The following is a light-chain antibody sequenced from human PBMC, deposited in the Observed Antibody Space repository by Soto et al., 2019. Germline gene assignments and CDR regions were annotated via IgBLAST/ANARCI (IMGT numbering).Light chain of an antibody. CDR1: QSFNSIY. V-gene: IGKV3D-20*02. Sequence: EIVLTQSPGTLSLSPGERATLSCRASQSFNSIYLAWYQQQPGQAPRLLIYGASSRATGIPDRSSGSGCGTDFTLTISRLEPEDFAVYYCQQRNVWPPITFGQGTRLEIK. J-gene: IGKJ5*01. CDR3: QQRNVWPPIT. CDR2: GAS.